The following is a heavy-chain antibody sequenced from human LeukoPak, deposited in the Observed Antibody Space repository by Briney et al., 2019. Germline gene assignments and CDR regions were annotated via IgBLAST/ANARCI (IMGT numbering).Heavy chain of an antibody. CDR3: ARSLSSGYPDP. CDR2: MDPNSGNT. CDR1: GYTFTSYD. Sequence: GASVKVSCRASGYTFTSYDINWVRQATGQGLEWMGWMDPNSGNTGYAQKFQGRVTMTRNTSISTAYMELSSLRSEDTAVYYCARSLSSGYPDPWGLGTLVTVSS. V-gene: IGHV1-8*01. D-gene: IGHD3-22*01. J-gene: IGHJ5*02.